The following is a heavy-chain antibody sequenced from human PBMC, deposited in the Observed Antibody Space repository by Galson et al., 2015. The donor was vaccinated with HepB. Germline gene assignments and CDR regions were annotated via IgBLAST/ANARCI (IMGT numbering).Heavy chain of an antibody. CDR3: ARDSGSYYCSL. V-gene: IGHV3-30-3*01. CDR2: ISYDGSNK. J-gene: IGHJ4*02. CDR1: GLTFSSYA. Sequence: SLRLSCAASGLTFSSYAMHWVRQAPGKGLEWVAVISYDGSNKYYADSVKGRFTISRDNSKNTLYLQMNSLRAEDTAVYYCARDSGSYYCSLWGQGTLVTVSS. D-gene: IGHD1-26*01.